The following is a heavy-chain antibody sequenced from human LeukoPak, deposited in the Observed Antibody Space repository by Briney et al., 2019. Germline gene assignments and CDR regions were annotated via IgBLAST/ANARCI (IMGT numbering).Heavy chain of an antibody. J-gene: IGHJ2*01. CDR2: ITNSGGNT. Sequence: GGSLRLSCTASGFTFSSYAIIWVRQAPGKGLEWVSAITNSGGNTYYAESVKGRFTISRDNSKNTLYLQMNSLRAEDTAVYYCARDGLAAATLHWCFDLWGRGTLVTVSS. CDR1: GFTFSSYA. V-gene: IGHV3-23*01. CDR3: ARDGLAAATLHWCFDL. D-gene: IGHD2-15*01.